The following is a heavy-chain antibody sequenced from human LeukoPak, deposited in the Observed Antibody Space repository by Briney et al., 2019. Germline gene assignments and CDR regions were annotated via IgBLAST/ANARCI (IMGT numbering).Heavy chain of an antibody. CDR3: ARAKKGVAGFFGY. D-gene: IGHD6-19*01. V-gene: IGHV4-59*01. CDR1: DDSISNDY. CDR2: IFYSGST. Sequence: SETLSLTCTVSDDSISNDYWSWIRQPPGKGLEWIGYIFYSGSTNYNPSLKGRLTISLDTSKKQLSLKLSSVTAADTAVYYCARAKKGVAGFFGYWGQGILVTVSS. J-gene: IGHJ4*02.